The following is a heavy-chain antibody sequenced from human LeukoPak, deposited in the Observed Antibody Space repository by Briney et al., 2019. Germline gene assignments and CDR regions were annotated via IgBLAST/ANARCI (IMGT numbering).Heavy chain of an antibody. CDR3: AKEDSGSYPGISQWDY. CDR1: GFTFSSYA. CDR2: ISYDGSNK. D-gene: IGHD1-26*01. Sequence: GGSLRPSCAASGFTFSSYAMHWVRQAPGKGLEWVAVISYDGSNKYYADSVKGRFTISRDNSKNTLYLQMNSLRAEDTAVYYCAKEDSGSYPGISQWDYWGQGTLVTVSS. J-gene: IGHJ4*02. V-gene: IGHV3-30-3*01.